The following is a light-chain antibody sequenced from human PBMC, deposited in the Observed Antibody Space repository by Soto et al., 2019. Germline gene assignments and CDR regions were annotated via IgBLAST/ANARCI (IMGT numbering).Light chain of an antibody. V-gene: IGLV1-40*01. CDR1: SSNIGAGYG. CDR3: QSYDSSLSGSV. CDR2: GDN. Sequence: QSVLTQPPSVSGAPGQRVTISCTGSSSNIGAGYGVNWYQQLPGTAPKLLIYGDNNRPSGVPDRFSGSKSGTSASLAITGLRAEDEADYYCQSYDSSLSGSVFGGGTKLTVL. J-gene: IGLJ3*02.